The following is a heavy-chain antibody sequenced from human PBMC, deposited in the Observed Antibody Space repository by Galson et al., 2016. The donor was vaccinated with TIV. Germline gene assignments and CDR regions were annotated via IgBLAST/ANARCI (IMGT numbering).Heavy chain of an antibody. CDR3: AKDPRIYGDYLLAYFDY. J-gene: IGHJ4*02. CDR2: ILYDGTNK. V-gene: IGHV3-30*18. D-gene: IGHD4-17*01. CDR1: GFSFSSYG. Sequence: SLRLSCAASGFSFSSYGMHWVRQAPGKGLEWVAVILYDGTNKYYADSVKGRFTISRDNSKNTLSLRMNSLGTEDTAVYYCAKDPRIYGDYLLAYFDYWGQGTLVTVSS.